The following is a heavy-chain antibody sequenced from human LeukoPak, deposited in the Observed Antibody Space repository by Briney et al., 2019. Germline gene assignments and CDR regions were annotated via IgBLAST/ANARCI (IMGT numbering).Heavy chain of an antibody. Sequence: SETLSLTCTVSGGSISSSNYYWGWIRQPPGKGLEWIGSIYYSGNTYYNPALNSRVTIYVDTSKNQFSLKLNSVTAADTAVYYCARVREGVWFGELLWPDIYYYYYYMDVWGKGTTVTISS. CDR1: GGSISSSNYY. V-gene: IGHV4-39*01. CDR2: IYYSGNT. J-gene: IGHJ6*03. CDR3: ARVREGVWFGELLWPDIYYYYYYMDV. D-gene: IGHD3-10*01.